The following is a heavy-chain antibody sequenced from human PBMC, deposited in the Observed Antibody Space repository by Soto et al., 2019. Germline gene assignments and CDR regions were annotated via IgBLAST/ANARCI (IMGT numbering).Heavy chain of an antibody. CDR3: AIHFYYYDSSGLPIGPDFDI. CDR1: GYTFTSYG. D-gene: IGHD3-22*01. J-gene: IGHJ3*02. Sequence: GASVKVSCKASGYTFTSYGISWVRQAPGQGLEWMGWISAYNGNTNYAQKLQGRVTMTTDTSTSTAYMELRSLRSDDTAVYYCAIHFYYYDSSGLPIGPDFDIWGQGTMVTVSS. V-gene: IGHV1-18*01. CDR2: ISAYNGNT.